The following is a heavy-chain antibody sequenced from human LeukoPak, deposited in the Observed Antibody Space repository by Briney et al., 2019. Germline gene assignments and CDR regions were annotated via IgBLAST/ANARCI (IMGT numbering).Heavy chain of an antibody. CDR2: ITYSGNT. J-gene: IGHJ4*02. V-gene: IGHV4-39*01. D-gene: IGHD2/OR15-2a*01. CDR1: GGSIFINSYY. Sequence: SETLSLTCTVSGGSIFINSYYWGWVRQSPGGGLEWIGSITYSGNTYYNPSIKSRVTISVDTSNNQFSLQLYTVTAADTAVYFCARHGHTHFYDYWGQGPLVTVSS. CDR3: ARHGHTHFYDY.